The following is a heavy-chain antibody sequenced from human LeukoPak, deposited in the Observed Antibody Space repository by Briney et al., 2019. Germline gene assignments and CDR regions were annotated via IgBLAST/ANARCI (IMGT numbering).Heavy chain of an antibody. Sequence: PGDSLKILCKRSGYSFTSYWTGWARQLRGKGLEWMAIIFPGDSDTRYSPSFHGQATTSAAQTISTAYLQWSCLKASGTAMYYCARLELYYYGSGSYPPPDYWGQGTLVTVSS. CDR2: IFPGDSDT. D-gene: IGHD3-10*01. CDR3: ARLELYYYGSGSYPPPDY. J-gene: IGHJ4*02. CDR1: GYSFTSYW. V-gene: IGHV5-51*03.